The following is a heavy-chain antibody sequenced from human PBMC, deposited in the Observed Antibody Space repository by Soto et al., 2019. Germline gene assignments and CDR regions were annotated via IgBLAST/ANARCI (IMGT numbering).Heavy chain of an antibody. CDR1: GGSISSGGYY. CDR3: ARGAADYGDAIDI. J-gene: IGHJ3*02. D-gene: IGHD4-17*01. V-gene: IGHV4-31*03. CDR2: IYYSGNT. Sequence: QVQLQESGPGLVKPSQTLSLTCTVSGGSISSGGYYWTWIRQFPGKGVEWIAYIYYSGNTYYNPSLKSRISISQDTSTNQFSLSLTSVTAADTAVYYCARGAADYGDAIDIWGQGTLVTVSS.